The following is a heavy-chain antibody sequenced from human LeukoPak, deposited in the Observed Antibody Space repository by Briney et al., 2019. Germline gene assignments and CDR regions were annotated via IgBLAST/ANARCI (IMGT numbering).Heavy chain of an antibody. J-gene: IGHJ6*03. D-gene: IGHD3-22*01. V-gene: IGHV4-61*08. CDR3: ARGYYDSRYYNYYMGV. CDR2: IYYTGNT. CDR1: GASVSSSAYF. Sequence: PSETLSLTCAVSGASVSSSAYFWSWIRQPPGKGLEWIGFIYYTGNTNYNPSLKSRVTMSVDTSKNQFSLKLSSVTAADTAVYYCARGYYDSRYYNYYMGVWGKGTTVTVSS.